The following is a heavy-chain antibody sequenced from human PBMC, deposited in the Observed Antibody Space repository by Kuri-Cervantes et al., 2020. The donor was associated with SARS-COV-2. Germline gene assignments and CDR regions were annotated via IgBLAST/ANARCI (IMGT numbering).Heavy chain of an antibody. CDR3: ARMANYYDSSGYENDAFDI. V-gene: IGHV4-59*08. J-gene: IGHJ3*02. CDR1: GGSISSYY. Sequence: ESLKISCTVSGGSISSYYWSWIRQPPGKGLEWIGYIYYSGSTNYNPSLKSRVTISVDTSKNQFSLKLSSVTAADTAVYYCARMANYYDSSGYENDAFDIWGQGTMVTVSS. CDR2: IYYSGST. D-gene: IGHD3-22*01.